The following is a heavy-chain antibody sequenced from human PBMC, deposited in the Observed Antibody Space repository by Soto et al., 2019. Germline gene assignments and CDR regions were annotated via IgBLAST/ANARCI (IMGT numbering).Heavy chain of an antibody. D-gene: IGHD3-22*01. V-gene: IGHV3-73*02. J-gene: IGHJ3*02. CDR1: GFTFSGSA. Sequence: EVQLVESGGGLVQPGGSLKLSCAGSGFTFSGSAMHWVRQASGKGLEWVGRIRSKANSYATAYAASVKGRFTISRDDSKNTAYLQMNSLKTEDTAVYYCTRHPIYYDSSGYRHWGAFDIWGQGTMVTVSS. CDR3: TRHPIYYDSSGYRHWGAFDI. CDR2: IRSKANSYAT.